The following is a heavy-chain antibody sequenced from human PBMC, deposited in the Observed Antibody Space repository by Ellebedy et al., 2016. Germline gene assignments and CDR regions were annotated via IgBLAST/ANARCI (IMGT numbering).Heavy chain of an antibody. Sequence: GESLKISXAPSGFSFGTRAMSWVRQAPGKGLEWVSSITGGGYSTFFADSVKGRFTISRDNSRNILYLQMNSLRAEDTARYYCAKDHNTFGGALGAFDIWGQGTMVIVS. D-gene: IGHD3-16*01. CDR1: GFSFGTRA. V-gene: IGHV3-23*01. J-gene: IGHJ3*02. CDR2: ITGGGYST. CDR3: AKDHNTFGGALGAFDI.